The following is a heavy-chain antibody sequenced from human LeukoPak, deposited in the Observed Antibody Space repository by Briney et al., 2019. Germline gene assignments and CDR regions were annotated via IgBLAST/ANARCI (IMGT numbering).Heavy chain of an antibody. D-gene: IGHD3-22*01. V-gene: IGHV3-23*01. Sequence: GGSLRLSCAASGFTFSSYAMSWVRQAPGKGLEWVLAISGSGGSTYYADSVKGRFTISRDNSKNTLYLQMNSLRAEDTAVYYCAKNMGTMIVVVITGLDYWGQGTLVTVSS. CDR2: ISGSGGST. CDR3: AKNMGTMIVVVITGLDY. J-gene: IGHJ4*02. CDR1: GFTFSSYA.